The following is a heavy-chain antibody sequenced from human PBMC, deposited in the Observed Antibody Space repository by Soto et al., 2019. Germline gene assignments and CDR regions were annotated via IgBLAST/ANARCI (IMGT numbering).Heavy chain of an antibody. CDR2: ISRDGSTM. CDR3: VGEVASGY. D-gene: IGHD2-21*01. V-gene: IGHV3-30*03. Sequence: QVQLVESGGGVVQPGRSLRLSCAASGVTLSNFGMHWVRQAPGKGLEWVAVISRDGSTMFYADSVKGRFTISRDSSRNTLYQQMNSLRAEDTAVYHCVGEVASGYWGQGTLVTVSS. CDR1: GVTLSNFG. J-gene: IGHJ4*02.